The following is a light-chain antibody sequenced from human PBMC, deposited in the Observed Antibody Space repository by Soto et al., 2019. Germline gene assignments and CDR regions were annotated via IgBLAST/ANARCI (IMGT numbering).Light chain of an antibody. CDR2: GNN. CDR3: QSYGTGLSAVV. Sequence: QSVLTQPPSVSGAPGQRVTISCTGSNSNIVAGYDVHWYQHLPGTAPKLLIAGNNNDNIRPSGVPDRFSGSKSGTSASLSISGLQADDEADYYCQSYGTGLSAVVVCGGTKLTVL. CDR1: NSNIVAGYD. J-gene: IGLJ2*01. V-gene: IGLV1-40*01.